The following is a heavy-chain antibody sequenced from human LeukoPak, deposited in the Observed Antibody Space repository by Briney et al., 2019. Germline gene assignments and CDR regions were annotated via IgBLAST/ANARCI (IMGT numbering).Heavy chain of an antibody. J-gene: IGHJ6*03. CDR1: GYTFTSYD. D-gene: IGHD3-22*01. Sequence: ASVKVSCKASGYTFTSYDINWVRQAAGQGLEWMGWMNPNSGNTGYAQKFQGRVTMTRNTSISTAYMELSSLRSEDTAVYYCARGSSWRDDSSGYYYYYYMYVWGKGTTVTISS. CDR2: MNPNSGNT. CDR3: ARGSSWRDDSSGYYYYYYMYV. V-gene: IGHV1-8*01.